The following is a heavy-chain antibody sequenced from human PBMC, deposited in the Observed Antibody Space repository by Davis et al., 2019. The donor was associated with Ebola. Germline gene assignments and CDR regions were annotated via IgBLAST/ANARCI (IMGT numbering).Heavy chain of an antibody. Sequence: ASVKVSCKASAYIFSTFGITWVRQAPGQGLEWMGWISAYNGNTNYAQKLQGRVTMTTDTSTSTAYMELRSLRSDDTAVYYCARVEGDHKWFDPWGQGTLVTVSS. D-gene: IGHD3-16*01. CDR2: ISAYNGNT. J-gene: IGHJ5*02. V-gene: IGHV1-18*01. CDR3: ARVEGDHKWFDP. CDR1: AYIFSTFG.